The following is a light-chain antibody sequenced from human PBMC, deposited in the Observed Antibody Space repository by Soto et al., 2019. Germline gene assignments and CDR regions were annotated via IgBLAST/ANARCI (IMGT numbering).Light chain of an antibody. J-gene: IGKJ2*01. CDR3: QQYGSSPNT. CDR2: GAS. Sequence: EIVLTQSPGTLSLSPGERATLSCRASQSVSSSYLAWYQQKPGQAPRLLIYGASSRATGIPDRFSGSGSGTDFTHTINRLEPEDFAVYYCQQYGSSPNTFGQGTKLEIK. CDR1: QSVSSSY. V-gene: IGKV3-20*01.